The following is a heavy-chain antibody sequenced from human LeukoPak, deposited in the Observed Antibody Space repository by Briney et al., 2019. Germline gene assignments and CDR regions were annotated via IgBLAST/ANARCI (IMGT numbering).Heavy chain of an antibody. D-gene: IGHD4-11*01. CDR2: IYYSGST. CDR1: GGSISSYY. V-gene: IGHV4-59*08. CDR3: ARHLRGDYSNSWFDP. Sequence: SETLSLTCTVSGGSISSYYWSWIRQPPAKGLEWIGYIYYSGSTNYNPSLKSRVTISVDTSKNQFSLKLTSVTAADTALYYCARHLRGDYSNSWFDPWGQGTLVTVSS. J-gene: IGHJ5*02.